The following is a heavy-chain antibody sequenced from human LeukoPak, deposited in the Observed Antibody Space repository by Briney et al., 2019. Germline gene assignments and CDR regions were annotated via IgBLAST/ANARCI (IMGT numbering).Heavy chain of an antibody. Sequence: ASVKVSCKASGYTFTGNYMHGVRQAPGQGLEWMGWINPNSGGTNYAQKFQGRVTMTRDTSIGTAYMELNRLRSDDTAVYYCARGSYDSSDFEYFHHWGQGTLVTVSS. CDR3: ARGSYDSSDFEYFHH. CDR2: INPNSGGT. V-gene: IGHV1-2*02. CDR1: GYTFTGNY. J-gene: IGHJ1*01. D-gene: IGHD3-22*01.